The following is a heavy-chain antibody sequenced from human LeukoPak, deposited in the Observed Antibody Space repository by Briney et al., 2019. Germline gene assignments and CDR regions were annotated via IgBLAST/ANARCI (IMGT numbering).Heavy chain of an antibody. CDR3: TTDMKDYGGPYYYYGMDV. CDR1: GFTFSNAW. CDR2: IKSKTDGGTT. D-gene: IGHD4-23*01. V-gene: IGHV3-15*01. Sequence: GGSLRLSCAASGFTFSNAWMSWVRQAPGKGLEWVGRIKSKTDGGTTDYAAPVKGRFTISRDDSKNTLYLQMNSLKTDDTAVYYCTTDMKDYGGPYYYYGMDVWGQGTTVTVSS. J-gene: IGHJ6*02.